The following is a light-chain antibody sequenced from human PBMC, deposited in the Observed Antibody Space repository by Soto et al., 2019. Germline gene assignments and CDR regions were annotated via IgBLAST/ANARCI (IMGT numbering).Light chain of an antibody. CDR1: SGSVSTAYY. CDR3: GLYMGSGISV. CDR2: STN. Sequence: QAVVTQEPSFSVYPGGTVTLTCGLSSGSVSTAYYPSWYQQTPGQAPRTIMYSTNSRSSGVPGRFSGSILGNKAALTITGAQAEDESDYYCGLYMGSGISVFGGGTKVTVL. J-gene: IGLJ2*01. V-gene: IGLV8-61*01.